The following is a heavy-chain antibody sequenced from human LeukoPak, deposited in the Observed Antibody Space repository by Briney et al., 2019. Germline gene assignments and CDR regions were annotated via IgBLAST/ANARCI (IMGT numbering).Heavy chain of an antibody. CDR2: IYSGGST. V-gene: IGHV3-53*01. J-gene: IGHJ4*02. Sequence: GGSLRLSCAASGFTVSSNYMSWVRQAPGKGLEWVSVIYSGGSTYYADSVKGRFTISRDNSKNTLYLQMNSLRAEDTAVYYCARERCSGGSRYGHVDYWGQGTLVTVSS. CDR1: GFTVSSNY. D-gene: IGHD2-15*01. CDR3: ARERCSGGSRYGHVDY.